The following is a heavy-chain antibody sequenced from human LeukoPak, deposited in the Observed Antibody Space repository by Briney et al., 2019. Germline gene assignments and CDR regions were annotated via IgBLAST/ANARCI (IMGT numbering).Heavy chain of an antibody. V-gene: IGHV3-21*01. CDR1: GFTFSSYS. CDR3: AREGVDKPSDY. J-gene: IGHJ4*02. D-gene: IGHD5-12*01. CDR2: ISYSGYYI. Sequence: PGGSLRLSCAASGFTFSSYSMNWVRQAPGKGLEWVSSISYSGYYIYYADSVKGRFTISRDNAKNLLYLQMNSLRAEDMAVYYCAREGVDKPSDYWGQGTPVTVSS.